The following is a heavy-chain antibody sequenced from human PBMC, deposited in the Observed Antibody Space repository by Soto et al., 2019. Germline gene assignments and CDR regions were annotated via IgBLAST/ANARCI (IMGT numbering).Heavy chain of an antibody. CDR3: ARGRAPGGDYRSYFPH. D-gene: IGHD4-4*01. Sequence: QVQLVQSGADVKKPGASVKVSCKASGYTFTTYDINWVRQAAGQGLEWMGWMNPNSGNTGYAQKFQGRVTMTRDTSTSTGYRELSSLTSEDTAVYYCARGRAPGGDYRSYFPHWGQGTMVTVSS. CDR1: GYTFTTYD. CDR2: MNPNSGNT. J-gene: IGHJ1*01. V-gene: IGHV1-8*01.